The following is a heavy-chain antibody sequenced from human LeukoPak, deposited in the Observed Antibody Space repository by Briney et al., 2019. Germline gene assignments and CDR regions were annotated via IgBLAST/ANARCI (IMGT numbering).Heavy chain of an antibody. D-gene: IGHD3-16*01. CDR1: GFTFSSYA. V-gene: IGHV3-30*04. CDR2: ISYDGSNK. J-gene: IGHJ4*02. CDR3: AREGGGPFDY. Sequence: GRSLRLSCAASGFTFSSYAMHWVRQAPGKGLEWVAVISYDGSNKYYADSVKGRFTISRDNSKNTLYLQMNSLRAEDTAVYYCAREGGGPFDYWGQGTLFTVSS.